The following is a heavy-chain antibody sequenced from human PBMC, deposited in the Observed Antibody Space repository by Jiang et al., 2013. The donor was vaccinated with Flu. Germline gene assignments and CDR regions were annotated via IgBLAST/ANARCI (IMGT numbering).Heavy chain of an antibody. CDR1: GYSFTSYW. CDR3: ARRISREPQYNWFDP. CDR2: IDPSDSYT. J-gene: IGHJ5*02. Sequence: KKPGESLRISCKGSGYSFTSYWISWVRQMPGKGLEWMGRIDPSDSYTNYSPSFQGHVTISADKSISTAYLQWSSLKTSDTAMYYCARRISREPQYNWFDPWGQGTLVTVSS. D-gene: IGHD1-26*01. V-gene: IGHV5-10-1*01.